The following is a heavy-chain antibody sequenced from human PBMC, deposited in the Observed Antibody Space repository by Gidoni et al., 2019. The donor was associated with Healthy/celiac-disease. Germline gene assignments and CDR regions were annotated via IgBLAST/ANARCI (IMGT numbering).Heavy chain of an antibody. J-gene: IGHJ4*02. CDR3: AKDKGGRQGYYFDY. V-gene: IGHV3-9*01. CDR2: ISWNSGSI. CDR1: GFTFDGYA. D-gene: IGHD2-15*01. Sequence: EVQLVESGGGLVQPGSSLRLSCAASGFTFDGYAMHWVRQAPGKGLEWVSGISWNSGSIAYADSVKGRFTISRDNAKNSLYLQMNSLRAEDTALYYCAKDKGGRQGYYFDYWGQGTLVTVSS.